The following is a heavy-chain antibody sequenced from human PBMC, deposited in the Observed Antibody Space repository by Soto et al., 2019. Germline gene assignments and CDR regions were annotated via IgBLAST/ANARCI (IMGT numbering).Heavy chain of an antibody. CDR2: IYYSGST. CDR3: AGYCSSTSCYTGTDY. D-gene: IGHD2-2*02. CDR1: GGSISSGGYY. J-gene: IGHJ4*02. V-gene: IGHV4-31*03. Sequence: QVQLQESGPGLVKPSQTLSLTCTVSGGSISSGGYYWSWIRQHPGKGLEWIGYIYYSGSTYYNPSLKSRVSISVDTSKNQFSLKLSSVTAADTAVYYCAGYCSSTSCYTGTDYWGQGTLVTVSS.